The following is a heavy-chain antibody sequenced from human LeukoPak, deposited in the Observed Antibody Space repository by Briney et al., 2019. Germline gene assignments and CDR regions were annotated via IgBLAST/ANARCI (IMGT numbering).Heavy chain of an antibody. CDR2: ISGSGGST. J-gene: IGHJ4*02. V-gene: IGHV3-23*01. CDR1: GFTFSSYG. Sequence: GGSLRLSCAASGFTFSSYGMTWVRQAPGKGLEWVSGISGSGGSTYYEDSVKGRFTISRDNSKNTLYLQMNSLRAEDTAVYYCAKNSGGTCYSHLDYWGQGTLVSVSS. D-gene: IGHD2-15*01. CDR3: AKNSGGTCYSHLDY.